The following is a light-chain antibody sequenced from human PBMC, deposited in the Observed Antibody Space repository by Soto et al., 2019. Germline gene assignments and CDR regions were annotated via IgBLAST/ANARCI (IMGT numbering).Light chain of an antibody. J-gene: IGKJ4*02. CDR2: DAS. Sequence: DIQMTQSPSSLSASVGDTVTITCQASEDISNYLNWYQQKPGRAPNLLIYDASNLETGVPPRFSGRGSGTDFTLTISSLQPGDFATYYCQQYENLPLTFGGGTKVEIK. CDR1: EDISNY. V-gene: IGKV1-33*01. CDR3: QQYENLPLT.